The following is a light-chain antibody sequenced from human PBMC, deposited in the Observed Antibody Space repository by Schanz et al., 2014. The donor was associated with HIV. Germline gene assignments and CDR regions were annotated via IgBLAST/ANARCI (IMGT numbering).Light chain of an antibody. CDR2: GNK. CDR1: SSNIGAGFD. Sequence: QSVLTQPPSVSGAPGQRVTISCTGNSSNIGAGFDVQWLQQLPGTAPKLLIHGNKNRPSGVPDRFSGSKSGTSASLAISGLQSEDEADYYCAAWDVNLNGPVFGGGTKLTVL. V-gene: IGLV1-40*01. J-gene: IGLJ2*01. CDR3: AAWDVNLNGPV.